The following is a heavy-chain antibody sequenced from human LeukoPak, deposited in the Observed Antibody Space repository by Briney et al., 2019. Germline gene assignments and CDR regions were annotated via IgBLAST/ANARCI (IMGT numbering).Heavy chain of an antibody. CDR3: ARGVYIAAAGTNWFDP. J-gene: IGHJ5*02. V-gene: IGHV4-30-2*01. D-gene: IGHD6-13*01. CDR1: GFTFDDYA. CDR2: IYHSGST. Sequence: LRLSCAASGFTFDDYAMHWVRQAPGKGLEWIGYIYHSGSTYYNPSLKSRVTISVDRSKNQFSLKLSSVTAADTAVYYCARGVYIAAAGTNWFDPWGQGTLVTVSS.